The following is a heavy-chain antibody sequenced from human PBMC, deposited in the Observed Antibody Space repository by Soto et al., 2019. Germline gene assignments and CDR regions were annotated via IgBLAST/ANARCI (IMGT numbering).Heavy chain of an antibody. Sequence: QVQLQQWGAGLLKPSETLSLTCAVYGGSFSGYYWSWIRQPPGKGLEWIGEINHSGSTNYNPSLKSRVTISVDTHKSQSSLKRSSVTAADTAVYYCARGPAVVVVPAAQSYGMDVWGQGTTVTVSS. J-gene: IGHJ6*02. V-gene: IGHV4-34*01. CDR3: ARGPAVVVVPAAQSYGMDV. CDR2: INHSGST. CDR1: GGSFSGYY. D-gene: IGHD2-2*01.